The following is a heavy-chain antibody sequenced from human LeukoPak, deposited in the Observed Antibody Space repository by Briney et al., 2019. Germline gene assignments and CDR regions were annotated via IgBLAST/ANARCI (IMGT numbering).Heavy chain of an antibody. Sequence: SETLSLTCTVSGGSISSGDYYWSWIRQPPGKGLEWIGYIYYSGSTYYNPSLKGRVTISVDTSKNQFSLKLSSVTAADTAVYYCARAGATPYYGMDVWGQGTTVTVSS. CDR1: GGSISSGDYY. J-gene: IGHJ6*02. CDR2: IYYSGST. V-gene: IGHV4-30-4*01. D-gene: IGHD2-8*02. CDR3: ARAGATPYYGMDV.